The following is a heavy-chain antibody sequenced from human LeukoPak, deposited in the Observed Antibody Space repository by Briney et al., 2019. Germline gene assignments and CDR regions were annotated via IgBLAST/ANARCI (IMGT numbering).Heavy chain of an antibody. J-gene: IGHJ6*02. CDR2: ISSSSSYI. CDR1: GFTFSSYS. V-gene: IGHV3-21*01. Sequence: GGSLRLSCAASGFTFSSYSMNWVRQAPGKGLEWVSSISSSSSYIYYADSAKGRFTISRDNAKNSLYLQMNSLRAEDTAVYYCARDPESGWYVSDYYYYGMDVWGQGTTVTVSS. CDR3: ARDPESGWYVSDYYYYGMDV. D-gene: IGHD6-19*01.